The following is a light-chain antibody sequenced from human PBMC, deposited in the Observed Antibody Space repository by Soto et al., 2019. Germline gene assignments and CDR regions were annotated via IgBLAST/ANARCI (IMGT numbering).Light chain of an antibody. CDR1: QGISSY. CDR2: AAS. V-gene: IGKV1-9*01. CDR3: QQLNTNSYPIT. Sequence: QLTQSPSSLSASVGDRVTITCRASQGISSYLAWYQQKPGKAPELLIYAASTLQSGVPSRFSGSGSGTDFTLTISSLQPEDFATYYCQQLNTNSYPITFGQGTRLEIK. J-gene: IGKJ5*01.